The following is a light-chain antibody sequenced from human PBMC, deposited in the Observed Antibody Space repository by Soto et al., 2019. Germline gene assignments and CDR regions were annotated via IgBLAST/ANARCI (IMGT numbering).Light chain of an antibody. J-gene: IGKJ5*01. V-gene: IGKV1-33*01. Sequence: IQMTQSPSSLSTSVGDRVTITCQASQDIAKNLNWYQQKPGKAPKLLIYDASSLQTGVPSRFSGSGSATHFTFTISSLQSEDIATYYCQQYDNLLPITFGQGTRLEIK. CDR3: QQYDNLLPIT. CDR2: DAS. CDR1: QDIAKN.